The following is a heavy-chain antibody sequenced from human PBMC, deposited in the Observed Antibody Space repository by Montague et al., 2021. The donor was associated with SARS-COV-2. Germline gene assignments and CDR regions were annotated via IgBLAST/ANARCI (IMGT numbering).Heavy chain of an antibody. V-gene: IGHV4-39*01. CDR1: GASISRSDYY. CDR3: ARLRPYGSVVATDPHFDS. D-gene: IGHD2-21*02. Sequence: SETLSLTCNVSGASISRSDYYWAWIRQPPGKGLELIGSIHYIGSTYYNPYLESRVTISVDKSENQFSLKLRSVIAADTAVHYCARLRPYGSVVATDPHFDSWGQGTLVTVSS. CDR2: IHYIGST. J-gene: IGHJ4*02.